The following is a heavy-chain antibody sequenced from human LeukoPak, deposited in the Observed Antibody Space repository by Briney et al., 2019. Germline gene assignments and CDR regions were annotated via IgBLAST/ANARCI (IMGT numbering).Heavy chain of an antibody. CDR1: GGSFSGYY. D-gene: IGHD2-15*01. CDR3: ARDGCSGGSCYSHFDY. V-gene: IGHV4-4*07. CDR2: IYTSGST. Sequence: SETLSLTCAVYGGSFSGYYWSWIRQPAGKGLEWIGRIYTSGSTNYNPSLKSRVTMSVDTSKNQFSLKLSSVTAADTAVCYCARDGCSGGSCYSHFDYWGQGTLVTVSS. J-gene: IGHJ4*02.